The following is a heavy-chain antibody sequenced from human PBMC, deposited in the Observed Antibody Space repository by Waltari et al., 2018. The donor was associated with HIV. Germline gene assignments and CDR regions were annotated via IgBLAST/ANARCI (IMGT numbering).Heavy chain of an antibody. V-gene: IGHV3-72*01. D-gene: IGHD5-18*01. CDR2: TRNKANSYIT. CDR3: AREWSLDTAMVHWYFDL. Sequence: EVRLVESGGGLVQPGGSLRLSCAASGFTFSDHYMDWVRQAPGKGLEWVGRTRNKANSYITQYAASVKGRFTISRDDSKNSLYLQMNRLKTEDTAVYYCAREWSLDTAMVHWYFDLWGRGTLVTVSS. J-gene: IGHJ2*01. CDR1: GFTFSDHY.